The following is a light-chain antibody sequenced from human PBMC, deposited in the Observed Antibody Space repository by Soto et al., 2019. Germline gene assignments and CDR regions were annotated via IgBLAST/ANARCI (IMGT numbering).Light chain of an antibody. CDR1: NIGSRS. Sequence: SYELTQPPSVSVAPRQTATITCGGNNIGSRSVHWYQQKSGQAPVLVVFEDSVRPSGIPERISGYNSGNTATLTISGVEAGDEADYYCQVWDTTSDHWMFGGGTKVTVL. J-gene: IGLJ3*02. CDR3: QVWDTTSDHWM. CDR2: EDS. V-gene: IGLV3-21*02.